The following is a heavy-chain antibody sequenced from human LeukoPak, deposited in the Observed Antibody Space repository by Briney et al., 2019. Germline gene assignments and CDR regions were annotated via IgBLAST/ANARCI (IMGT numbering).Heavy chain of an antibody. CDR3: AKMGPAAAGIID. Sequence: SETLSLTCTVSGGSISSSSYYWGWIRQPPGKGLEWIGSIYYSGSTYYNPSLKSRVTISVDTSKNQFSLKLSSVTAADTAVYYCAKMGPAAAGIIDWGQGTLVTVSS. CDR1: GGSISSSSYY. V-gene: IGHV4-39*01. D-gene: IGHD6-13*01. J-gene: IGHJ4*02. CDR2: IYYSGST.